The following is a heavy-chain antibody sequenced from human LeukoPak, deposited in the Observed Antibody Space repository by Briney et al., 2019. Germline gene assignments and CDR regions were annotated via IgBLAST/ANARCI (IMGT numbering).Heavy chain of an antibody. Sequence: SETLSLTCTVSGGSISSYYWSWIRQPPGKGLEWIGYIYYSGSTNYNPSLKSRVTISVDTSKNQFSLKLSSVTAADTAVYYCARHPEELGEFLTWGQGTLVTVSS. CDR2: IYYSGST. CDR3: ARHPEELGEFLT. D-gene: IGHD3-10*01. J-gene: IGHJ4*02. V-gene: IGHV4-59*08. CDR1: GGSISSYY.